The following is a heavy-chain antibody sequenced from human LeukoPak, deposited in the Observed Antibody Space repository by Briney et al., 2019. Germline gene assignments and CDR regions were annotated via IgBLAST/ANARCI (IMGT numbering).Heavy chain of an antibody. V-gene: IGHV4-39*01. CDR1: EGSISNSSYY. Sequence: SETLSLTCTVSEGSISNSSYYWGWIRQPPGMGLEWIGSIYYSGSTYYNPSLKSRVTISVDTSKNQFSLNLNSVTAADTALYYCASHSSYVSPFRSWGRGPLVTVSP. J-gene: IGHJ5*02. CDR2: IYYSGST. CDR3: ASHSSYVSPFRS. D-gene: IGHD3-10*02.